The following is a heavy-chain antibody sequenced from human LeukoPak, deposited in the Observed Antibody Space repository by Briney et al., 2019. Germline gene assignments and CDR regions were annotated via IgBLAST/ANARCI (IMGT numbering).Heavy chain of an antibody. CDR2: ISSSGSTI. V-gene: IGHV3-11*01. J-gene: IGHJ3*02. CDR1: GFTFSDYY. D-gene: IGHD4-23*01. CDR3: ARDTLGAGNSRGPYAFDI. Sequence: KTGGSLRLSCAASGFTFSDYYMSWIRQAPGKGLEWVSYISSSGSTIYYADSVKGRFTISRDNAKNSLYLQMNSLRAEDTAVYYCARDTLGAGNSRGPYAFDIWGQGTMVTVSS.